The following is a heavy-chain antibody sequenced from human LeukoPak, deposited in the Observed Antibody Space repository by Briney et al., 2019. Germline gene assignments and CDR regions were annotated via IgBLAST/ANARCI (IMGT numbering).Heavy chain of an antibody. J-gene: IGHJ4*02. D-gene: IGHD5-18*01. CDR2: IYYSGST. CDR1: GGSISSYY. Sequence: SETLSLTCTVSGGSISSYYWSWIRQPPGKGLEWIGYIYYSGSTNYNPSLKGRVTISTDTSENQLSLNLSTVTAADSAVYYCARGYRYGYHYFDYWGQGTLVTVSS. V-gene: IGHV4-59*01. CDR3: ARGYRYGYHYFDY.